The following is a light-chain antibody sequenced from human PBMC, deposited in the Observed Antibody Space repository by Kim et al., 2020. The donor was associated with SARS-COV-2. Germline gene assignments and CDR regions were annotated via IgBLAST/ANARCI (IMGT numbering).Light chain of an antibody. Sequence: VSPGDRATPPCRASQSVGRHLAWYQKKPGQAPRLLIHGAATRATGIPDRFGGSGSGTEFTLTISSLQSEDVAVYYCQQYDVWPRPFGQGTKVDIK. CDR3: QQYDVWPRP. V-gene: IGKV3-15*01. J-gene: IGKJ1*01. CDR2: GAA. CDR1: QSVGRH.